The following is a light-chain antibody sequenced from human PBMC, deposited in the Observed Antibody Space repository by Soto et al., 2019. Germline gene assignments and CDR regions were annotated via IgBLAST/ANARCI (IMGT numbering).Light chain of an antibody. CDR1: SSDVGSYSR. CDR2: DVS. J-gene: IGLJ1*01. V-gene: IGLV2-18*02. CDR3: SSYTSSSTYV. Sequence: QSVLTQPPSVSGSPGHSVAISCTGTSSDVGSYSRVSWYQQPPGTAPKLMIYDVSNRPSGVPDRFSGSKSGNTASLTISGLQAEDEADYYCSSYTSSSTYVFGTGTKVTVL.